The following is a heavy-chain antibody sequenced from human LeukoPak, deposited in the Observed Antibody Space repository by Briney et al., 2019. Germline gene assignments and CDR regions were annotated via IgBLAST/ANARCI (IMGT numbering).Heavy chain of an antibody. J-gene: IGHJ4*02. CDR2: INPNSGGT. Sequence: GGSLRLSCAASGFIFTGYYMHWVRQAPGQGLEWMGWINPNSGGTNYAQKFQGRVTMTRDTSISTAYMELSRLRSDDTAVYHCARRDYFDYWGQGTLVTVSS. CDR3: ARRDYFDY. CDR1: GFIFTGYY. V-gene: IGHV1-2*02.